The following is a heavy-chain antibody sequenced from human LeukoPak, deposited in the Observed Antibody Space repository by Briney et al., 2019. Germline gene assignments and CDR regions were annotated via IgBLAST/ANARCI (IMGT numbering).Heavy chain of an antibody. J-gene: IGHJ4*02. D-gene: IGHD5-24*01. V-gene: IGHV1-46*01. Sequence: ASVKVSCKASGYTFTSYFMHWVRQAPGQGLEWMGIINPSGGSTSYAQKFQGRVTMTRDTTTNTVYMELSSLRSEDTAVYYCARGVEMATMVWGQGTLVTVSS. CDR3: ARGVEMATMV. CDR2: INPSGGST. CDR1: GYTFTSYF.